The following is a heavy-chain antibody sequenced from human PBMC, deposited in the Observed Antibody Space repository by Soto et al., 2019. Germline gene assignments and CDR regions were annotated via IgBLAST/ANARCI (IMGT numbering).Heavy chain of an antibody. CDR3: VRDAIFRDSSAP. J-gene: IGHJ5*02. CDR1: GFTFSNYG. D-gene: IGHD3-22*01. Sequence: QVQLVESGGGVVQPGRSLRLSCAASGFTFSNYGMHWVRQAPDKGLEWVAVIWYDGSKKYYADSVKGRFTISRDDSKKKVYLAMNIMRVDDTGVYYCVRDAIFRDSSAPLGQGTLVTVSS. V-gene: IGHV3-33*01. CDR2: IWYDGSKK.